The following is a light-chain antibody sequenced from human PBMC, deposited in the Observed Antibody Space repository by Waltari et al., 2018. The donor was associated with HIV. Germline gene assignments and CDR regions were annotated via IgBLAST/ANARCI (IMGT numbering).Light chain of an antibody. Sequence: IQMTQSPFFVSASVGDRVTITCRASQAISSWLTWYQQRPGAAPKLLIYASSTLQSGVPTRCSGGRSGANFTLTISSLQPEDFATYFCQQADGLPWTFGQGTKVEMK. J-gene: IGKJ1*01. CDR2: ASS. CDR3: QQADGLPWT. CDR1: QAISSW. V-gene: IGKV1-12*01.